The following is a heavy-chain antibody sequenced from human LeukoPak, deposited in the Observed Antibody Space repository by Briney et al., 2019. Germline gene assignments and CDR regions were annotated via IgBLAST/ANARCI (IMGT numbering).Heavy chain of an antibody. CDR2: IIPIFGIA. Sequence: SVKVSCKASGGTFSSYAISWVRQAPGQGLEWMGRIIPIFGIANYAQKFQGRVTITADKSTSTAYMELSSLRSEDMAVYYCATSRRSGYCSSTSCYTDYYYYGMDVWGQGTTVTVSS. V-gene: IGHV1-69*04. CDR3: ATSRRSGYCSSTSCYTDYYYYGMDV. CDR1: GGTFSSYA. D-gene: IGHD2-2*02. J-gene: IGHJ6*02.